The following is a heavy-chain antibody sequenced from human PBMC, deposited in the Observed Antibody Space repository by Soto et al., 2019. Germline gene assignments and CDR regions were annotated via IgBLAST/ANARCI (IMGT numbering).Heavy chain of an antibody. CDR1: GGSISSGGYY. CDR2: IYYSGST. Sequence: SETLSLTCTVSGGSISSGGYYWIWIRHHPGKGLEWIGYIYYSGSTYYNPSLKSRVTISVDTSKNQFSLKLSSVTAADTAVYYCASNPCSSTSCYGGYYYYGMDVWGQGTTVTVSS. D-gene: IGHD2-2*01. J-gene: IGHJ6*02. V-gene: IGHV4-31*02. CDR3: ASNPCSSTSCYGGYYYYGMDV.